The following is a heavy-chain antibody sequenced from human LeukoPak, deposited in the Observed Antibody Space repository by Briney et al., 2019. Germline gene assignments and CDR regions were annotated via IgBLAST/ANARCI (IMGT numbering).Heavy chain of an antibody. CDR1: GGSISSGSYY. Sequence: PSETLSLTCTVSGGSISSGSYYWSWIRQPAGKGLEWIGRIYTSGSTNYNPSLKSRVTISVDTSKNQFSLKLSSVTAADTAVYYCARSAYYDFWSGYSAELDYWGQGTLVTVSS. V-gene: IGHV4-61*02. D-gene: IGHD3-3*01. CDR3: ARSAYYDFWSGYSAELDY. CDR2: IYTSGST. J-gene: IGHJ4*02.